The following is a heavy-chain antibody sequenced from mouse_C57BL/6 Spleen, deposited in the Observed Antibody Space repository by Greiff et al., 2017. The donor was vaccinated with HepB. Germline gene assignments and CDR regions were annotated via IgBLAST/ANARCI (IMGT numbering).Heavy chain of an antibody. V-gene: IGHV3-6*01. J-gene: IGHJ2*01. D-gene: IGHD6-1*01. CDR2: ISYDGSN. CDR1: GYSITSGYY. CDR3: AREGRQLFDY. Sequence: ESGPGLVKPSQSLSLTCSVTGYSITSGYYWNWIRQFPGNKLEWMGYISYDGSNNYNPSLKNRISITRDTSKNQFFLKLNSVTTEDTATYYCAREGRQLFDYWGQGTTLTVSS.